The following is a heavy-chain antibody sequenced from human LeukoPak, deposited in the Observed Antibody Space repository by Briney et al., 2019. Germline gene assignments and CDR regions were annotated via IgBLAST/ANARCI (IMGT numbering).Heavy chain of an antibody. V-gene: IGHV4-34*01. J-gene: IGHJ5*02. CDR2: INHSGST. CDR1: GGSFSGYY. D-gene: IGHD3-22*01. CDR3: ARGLITYYYDSSGYPKIMYRWFDP. Sequence: PSETLSVTCAVYGGSFSGYYWSWIRQPPGKGLEWIGEINHSGSTNYNPSLKSRVTISVDTSKNQFSLKLSSVTAADTAVYYCARGLITYYYDSSGYPKIMYRWFDPWGQGTLVTVSS.